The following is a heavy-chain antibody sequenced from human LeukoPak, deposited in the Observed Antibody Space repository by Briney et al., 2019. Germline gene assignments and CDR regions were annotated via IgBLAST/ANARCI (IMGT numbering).Heavy chain of an antibody. Sequence: RASVKVSCKASGYTFTEYYLNWMRQAPGQGLEWMGWISPYSGATHYAQIFQGRVTMTRDTSITTAYMEVSSLRSDDSAVYFCARTLTTATWDYWGQGTLVTVSS. V-gene: IGHV1-2*02. J-gene: IGHJ4*02. CDR3: ARTLTTATWDY. D-gene: IGHD4-17*01. CDR1: GYTFTEYY. CDR2: ISPYSGAT.